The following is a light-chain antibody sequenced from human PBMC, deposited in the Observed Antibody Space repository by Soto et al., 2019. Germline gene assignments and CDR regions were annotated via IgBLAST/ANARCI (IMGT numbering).Light chain of an antibody. CDR2: GAS. CDR1: QSVSSSY. J-gene: IGKJ1*01. CDR3: QQYGSSGT. Sequence: EIGLKQSPATLSLSTGDRAALSCRASQSVSSSYLAWYQQKPGQAPRLLIYGASNRATGIPDRFSGSGSGTDFTLTISRLEPEDFAVYYCQQYGSSGTFGQGTKVDIK. V-gene: IGKV3-20*01.